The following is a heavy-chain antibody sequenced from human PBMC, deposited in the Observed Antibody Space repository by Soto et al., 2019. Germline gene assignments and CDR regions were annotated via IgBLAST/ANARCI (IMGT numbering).Heavy chain of an antibody. CDR2: IIPIFGTA. Sequence: QVQLVQSGAEVKKTGSSVKVSCKASGGTFSSYSINWVRQAPGQGLEWMGEIIPIFGTANYAQKFQGRVTITADESTSTAYMELSSPTSEDTAVYYCARDGGRHSGGIDSWGQGTLVTVSS. J-gene: IGHJ4*02. D-gene: IGHD1-26*01. V-gene: IGHV1-69*01. CDR1: GGTFSSYS. CDR3: ARDGGRHSGGIDS.